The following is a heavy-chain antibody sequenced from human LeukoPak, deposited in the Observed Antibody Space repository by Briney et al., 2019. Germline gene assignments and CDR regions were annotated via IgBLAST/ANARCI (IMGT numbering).Heavy chain of an antibody. V-gene: IGHV3-21*01. Sequence: GGSLRLSCGASGFTFSSYSMNWVRQAPGRGLEWVSSISSSSKYIYYADSLKGRFTISRDNAKNSLYLQMNSLRAEDTAAYYCARVAEAAAFDIWGQGTMVTVSS. CDR2: ISSSSKYI. CDR1: GFTFSSYS. D-gene: IGHD6-25*01. CDR3: ARVAEAAAFDI. J-gene: IGHJ3*02.